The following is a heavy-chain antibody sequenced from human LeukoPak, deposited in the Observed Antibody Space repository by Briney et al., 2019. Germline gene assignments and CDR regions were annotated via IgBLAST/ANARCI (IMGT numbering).Heavy chain of an antibody. V-gene: IGHV1-3*03. CDR3: ARQGARELLCSGNWFDP. CDR2: INAGNGNT. CDR1: GYTFTSYT. Sequence: ASVKVSCKASGYTFTSYTIHWVRQAPGQRLGWMGWINAGNGNTKYSQEFQDRVTITRDTSASTAYMELSSLRSEDMAVYYCARQGARELLCSGNWFDPWGQGTLVTVSS. J-gene: IGHJ5*02. D-gene: IGHD1-26*01.